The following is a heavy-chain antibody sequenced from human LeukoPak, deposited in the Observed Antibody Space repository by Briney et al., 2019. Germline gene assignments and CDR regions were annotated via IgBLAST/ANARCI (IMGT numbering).Heavy chain of an antibody. D-gene: IGHD2-15*01. V-gene: IGHV4-4*07. CDR3: ARVVGYCSGGSCSHYYYGMDV. CDR1: GGSISSYY. J-gene: IGHJ6*02. Sequence: SETLSLTCTVSGGSISSYYWSWIRQPAGKGLEWIGRIYTSGSTNYNPSLKSRVTMSVDTSKNQFSLKLSSVTAADTAVYYCARVVGYCSGGSCSHYYYGMDVWGQGTTVTVSS. CDR2: IYTSGST.